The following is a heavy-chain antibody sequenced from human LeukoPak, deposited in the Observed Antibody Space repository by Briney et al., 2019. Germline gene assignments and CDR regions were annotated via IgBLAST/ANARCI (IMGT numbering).Heavy chain of an antibody. CDR1: GYTFTGYY. J-gene: IGHJ6*03. V-gene: IGHV1-2*02. CDR3: ARLIGIQLWLKPLFDYYYYMDV. D-gene: IGHD5-18*01. CDR2: INPNSGGT. Sequence: GASVKVSCKASGYTFTGYYIHWVRQAPGQGLEWMGWINPNSGGTNYAQKFQGRVTMTRDTSISTAYMDLSRLRSDDTAVYYCARLIGIQLWLKPLFDYYYYMDVWGKGTTVTVSS.